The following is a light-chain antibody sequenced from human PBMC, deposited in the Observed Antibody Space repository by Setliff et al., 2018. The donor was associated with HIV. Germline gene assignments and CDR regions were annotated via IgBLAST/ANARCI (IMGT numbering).Light chain of an antibody. V-gene: IGLV2-14*01. CDR3: SSYTSSSTPYV. CDR1: SSDIGGYTY. CDR2: EVS. J-gene: IGLJ1*01. Sequence: QSALTQPASVSGSPGQSITISCTGTSSDIGGYTYVSWYQQHPGKAPKLIIFEVSHRPSGVSNRLSGSKSGNTASLIISGLQAEDEADYYCSSYTSSSTPYVFGTGTKVTVL.